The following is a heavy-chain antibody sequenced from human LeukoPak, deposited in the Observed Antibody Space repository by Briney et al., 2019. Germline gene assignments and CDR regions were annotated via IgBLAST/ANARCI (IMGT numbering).Heavy chain of an antibody. D-gene: IGHD2-8*02. CDR2: IYPGDSDA. J-gene: IGHJ4*02. CDR1: GYNFRRNW. V-gene: IGHV5-51*01. CDR3: AKQWDCTGGTCYPNYFDS. Sequence: GESLEISCQGSGYNFRRNWLGWVRQRPGRGLEWMGIIYPGDSDAKYIPSFRGQVTMSVDKSINTVYLRWSSLKASDTATYYCAKQWDCTGGTCYPNYFDSWGQGTLVTVSS.